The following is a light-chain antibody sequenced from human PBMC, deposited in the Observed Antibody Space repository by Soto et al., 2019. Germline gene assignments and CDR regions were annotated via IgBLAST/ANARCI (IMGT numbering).Light chain of an antibody. CDR1: RDIGND. CDR2: FAS. J-gene: IGKJ4*01. V-gene: IGKV1-17*01. Sequence: DIPMTQSPSSLSASVGDRVTIACRASRDIGNDLGWYQQKPGEAPKRLISFASSLESGVPSRFSGSGSGTGFTLAISSLQPEDFATCYCLQYHSYPRTFGGGTKVEI. CDR3: LQYHSYPRT.